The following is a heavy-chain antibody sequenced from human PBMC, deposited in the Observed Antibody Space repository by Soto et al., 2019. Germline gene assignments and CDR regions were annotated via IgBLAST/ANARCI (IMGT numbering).Heavy chain of an antibody. V-gene: IGHV5-10-1*01. Sequence: PGESLKISCKGSGYSFTSYWISWVRQMPGKGLEWMGRIDPSDSYTNYSPSFQGHVTISADKSISTAYLQWSSLKASDTDMYYCARLSPESYDSSGYHPFDYWGQGTLVTV. CDR1: GYSFTSYW. CDR3: ARLSPESYDSSGYHPFDY. CDR2: IDPSDSYT. J-gene: IGHJ4*02. D-gene: IGHD3-22*01.